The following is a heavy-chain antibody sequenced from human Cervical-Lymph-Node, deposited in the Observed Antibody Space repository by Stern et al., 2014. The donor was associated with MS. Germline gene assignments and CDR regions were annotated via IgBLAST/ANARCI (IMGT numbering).Heavy chain of an antibody. Sequence: EVQLLESGGGLVQPGGSLRLSCVVSGFTYTTYSMNWVRQAPGKGLEWISYSSKGGTTLFYADSVKGRFPISRDNARNSLYLQMNSLRDEDTAIYYCARDGLRGLGSFELWGRGTLVTVSS. CDR3: ARDGLRGLGSFEL. CDR2: SSKGGTTL. V-gene: IGHV3-48*02. D-gene: IGHD3-16*01. J-gene: IGHJ2*01. CDR1: GFTYTTYS.